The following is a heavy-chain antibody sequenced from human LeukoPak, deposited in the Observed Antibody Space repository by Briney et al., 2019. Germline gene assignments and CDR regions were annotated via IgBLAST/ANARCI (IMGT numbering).Heavy chain of an antibody. CDR2: IYYSGST. V-gene: IGHV4-59*08. CDR3: ASQRSKIVGAFDY. J-gene: IGHJ4*02. Sequence: PSETLSLTCTVSGGSISSYYWSWIRQPPGKGLEWIGYIYYSGSTNYNPSLKSRVTMSVDTSKNQFSLKLSSVTAADTAVYYCASQRSKIVGAFDYWGQGTLVTVSS. CDR1: GGSISSYY. D-gene: IGHD1-26*01.